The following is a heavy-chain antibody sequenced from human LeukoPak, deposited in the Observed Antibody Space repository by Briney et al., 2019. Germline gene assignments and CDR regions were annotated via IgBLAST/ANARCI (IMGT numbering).Heavy chain of an antibody. CDR1: GDSISNYY. Sequence: SETLSLTCTVSGDSISNYYWSWIRQPPGKGLEWIGYIYYTGSTNYNPSLKSRVTISVDTSKNQFSLKLRSVTAADTAVYYCARDSGGGYCSGGSCYGADYYYYMDVWGKGTTVTVSS. J-gene: IGHJ6*03. V-gene: IGHV4-59*01. CDR2: IYYTGST. D-gene: IGHD2-15*01. CDR3: ARDSGGGYCSGGSCYGADYYYYMDV.